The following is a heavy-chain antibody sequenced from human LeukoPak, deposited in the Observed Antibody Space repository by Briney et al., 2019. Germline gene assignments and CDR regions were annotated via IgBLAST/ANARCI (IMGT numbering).Heavy chain of an antibody. CDR2: IKPSVGST. Sequence: ASVKVSCKASGYTFTSYYIHWVRQAPGQGLEWMGVIKPSVGSTSYAQKFQGRVTMTRDMSTSTVYMELSSLRSEDTAVYYCARVYYYDSNAFDIWGQGTMVTASS. J-gene: IGHJ3*02. V-gene: IGHV1-46*01. CDR1: GYTFTSYY. D-gene: IGHD3-22*01. CDR3: ARVYYYDSNAFDI.